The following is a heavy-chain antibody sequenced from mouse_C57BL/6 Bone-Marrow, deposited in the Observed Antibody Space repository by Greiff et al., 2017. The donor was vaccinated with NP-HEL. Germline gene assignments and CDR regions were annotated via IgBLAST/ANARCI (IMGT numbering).Heavy chain of an antibody. CDR3: AKSVVAHYFDY. CDR1: GFTFSDYG. V-gene: IGHV5-17*01. D-gene: IGHD1-1*01. J-gene: IGHJ2*01. Sequence: DVMLVESGGGLVKPGGSLKLSCAASGFTFSDYGMHWVRQAPEKGLEWVAYISSGSSTIYYADTVKGRFTISRDNAKNTLFLQMTSLRSEDTAMYYCAKSVVAHYFDYWGQGTTLTVSS. CDR2: ISSGSSTI.